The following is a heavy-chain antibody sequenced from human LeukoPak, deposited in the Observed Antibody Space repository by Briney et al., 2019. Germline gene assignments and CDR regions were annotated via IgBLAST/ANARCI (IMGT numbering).Heavy chain of an antibody. V-gene: IGHV4-39*07. D-gene: IGHD6-13*01. Sequence: PSETLSLTCIVSGGSISSSSYYWGWIRQPPGKGLEWIGSIYYSGSTYYNPSLKSRVTISVDTSKNQFSLKLSSVTAADTAVYYCARAYSSSSDGFDIWGQGTMVTVSS. J-gene: IGHJ3*02. CDR3: ARAYSSSSDGFDI. CDR1: GGSISSSSYY. CDR2: IYYSGST.